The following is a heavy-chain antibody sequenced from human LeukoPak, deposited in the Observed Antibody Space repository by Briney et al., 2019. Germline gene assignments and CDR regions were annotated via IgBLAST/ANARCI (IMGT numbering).Heavy chain of an antibody. CDR3: ARAPPRGYSGYEDFDY. CDR1: GGSISSGSYY. J-gene: IGHJ4*02. D-gene: IGHD5-12*01. V-gene: IGHV4-61*02. CDR2: IYTSGST. Sequence: PSETLSLTCTVSGGSISSGSYYWSWIRQPAGKGLEWIGRIYTSGSTNYNPSLKSRVTISVDTSKNQFSLKLSSVTAADTAVYYCARAPPRGYSGYEDFDYWGQGTLVTVSS.